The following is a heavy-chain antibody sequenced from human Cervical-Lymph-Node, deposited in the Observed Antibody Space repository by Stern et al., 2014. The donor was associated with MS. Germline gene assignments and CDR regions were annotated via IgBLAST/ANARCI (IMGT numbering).Heavy chain of an antibody. Sequence: VQLVQSGAEVKKPGESLKISCKLSGYSFTIYYIAWVRQMPGKGLEWMGVISPYDSDTTYSPSFQGQVPIPADKSITTAYLQWSSLRASDTAMYYCARHVQGFDYWGQGTLVTVSS. CDR3: ARHVQGFDY. J-gene: IGHJ4*02. CDR2: ISPYDSDT. CDR1: GYSFTIYY. V-gene: IGHV5-51*01.